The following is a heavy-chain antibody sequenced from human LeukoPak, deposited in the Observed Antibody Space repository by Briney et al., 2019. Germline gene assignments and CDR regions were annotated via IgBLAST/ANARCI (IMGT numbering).Heavy chain of an antibody. V-gene: IGHV1-18*01. D-gene: IGHD3-22*01. CDR3: ARDWVYYDSSGYTFDY. J-gene: IGHJ4*02. Sequence: ASVKVSCKASGYTFTSYGISWVRQAPGQGLEWMGWISAYNGNTNYAQKLQGRVTMTTDTSTSTAYMDLSRLRSDDTAVYYCARDWVYYDSSGYTFDYWGQGTQVTVSS. CDR2: ISAYNGNT. CDR1: GYTFTSYG.